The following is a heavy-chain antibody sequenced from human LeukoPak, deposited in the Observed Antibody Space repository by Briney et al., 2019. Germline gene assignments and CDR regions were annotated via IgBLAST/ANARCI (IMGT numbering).Heavy chain of an antibody. V-gene: IGHV3-23*01. J-gene: IGHJ4*02. CDR3: AKGTTSGSYERYYFDY. CDR1: GFTFSSYA. CDR2: ISGSGGST. Sequence: GGSLRLSCAASGFTFSSYAMSWVRQTPGKGLEWVSTISGSGGSTNYADSVKGRFTISRDNSKNTLYLQMNSLRAEDTAVYYCAKGTTSGSYERYYFDYWGQGTLVTVSA. D-gene: IGHD1-26*01.